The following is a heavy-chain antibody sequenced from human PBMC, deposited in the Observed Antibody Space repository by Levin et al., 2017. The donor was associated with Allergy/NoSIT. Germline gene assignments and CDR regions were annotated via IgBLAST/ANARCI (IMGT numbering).Heavy chain of an antibody. Sequence: NPGGSLRLSCAVYGGSFSGYEWSWIRHSPGKGLEWIGEVNHSGDPKYNPSLRSRVTISVDSSKNQLSLKLASVTAADTAVYYCAREENDYESSGHFRVAAYWGQGTRVTVSS. CDR2: VNHSGDP. D-gene: IGHD3-22*01. V-gene: IGHV4-34*01. CDR1: GGSFSGYE. J-gene: IGHJ4*02. CDR3: AREENDYESSGHFRVAAY.